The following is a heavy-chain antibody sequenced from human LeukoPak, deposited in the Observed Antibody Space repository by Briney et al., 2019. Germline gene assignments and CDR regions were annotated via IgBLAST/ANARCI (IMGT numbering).Heavy chain of an antibody. CDR3: AAASAFSSSWRS. D-gene: IGHD6-13*01. V-gene: IGHV3-23*01. CDR2: ISGSGGST. Sequence: PGGSLRLSCAASGFTFSSYAMSWVRQAPGKGLEWVSAISGSGGSTYYADSVKGRFTISRDNAKKSLFLQMNSLRSEDTAVYYCAAASAFSSSWRSWGEGTVVSVSS. J-gene: IGHJ5*02. CDR1: GFTFSSYA.